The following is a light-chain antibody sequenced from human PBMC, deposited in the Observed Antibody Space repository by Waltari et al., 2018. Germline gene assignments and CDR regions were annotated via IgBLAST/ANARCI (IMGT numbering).Light chain of an antibody. CDR3: QQYNNWPRT. J-gene: IGKJ1*01. V-gene: IGKV3-15*01. Sequence: EIVMTQSPATLSVSPGERATLSCGASQSVSSNLAWYQQKPGQAPRLLIYGASTRATGIPARFSGSGSGTEFTLTISSMQSEDFAVYYCQQYNNWPRTFGQGTKVEIK. CDR1: QSVSSN. CDR2: GAS.